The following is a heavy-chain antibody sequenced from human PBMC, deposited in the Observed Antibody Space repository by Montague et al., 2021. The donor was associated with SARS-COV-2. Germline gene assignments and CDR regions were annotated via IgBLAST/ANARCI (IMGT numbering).Heavy chain of an antibody. Sequence: SETLSLTCAVYGGSFSDYHWNWIRQSQGGGMEWIGQINYGGRTKYNPSLKSRVTISIDTSRNQFSLQLTSVTAADTAVYYCARGAPGYWGQGTLVTVSS. CDR3: ARGAPGY. J-gene: IGHJ4*02. CDR2: INYGGRT. D-gene: IGHD1-1*01. CDR1: GGSFSDYH. V-gene: IGHV4-34*01.